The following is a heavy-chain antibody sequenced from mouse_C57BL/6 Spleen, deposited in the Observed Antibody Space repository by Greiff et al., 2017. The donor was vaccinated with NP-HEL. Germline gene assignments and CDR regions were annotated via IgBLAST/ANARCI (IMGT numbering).Heavy chain of an antibody. D-gene: IGHD1-1*01. CDR3: ARPDYYCGSSCFDY. CDR1: GFTFSDYG. CDR2: ISSGSSTI. J-gene: IGHJ2*01. Sequence: DVKLVESGGGLVKPGGSLKLSCAASGFTFSDYGMHWVRQAPEKGLEWVAYISSGSSTIYYADTVKGRFTISRDNAKNTLFLQMTSLRSEDTAMYYCARPDYYCGSSCFDYWGQGTTLTVSS. V-gene: IGHV5-17*01.